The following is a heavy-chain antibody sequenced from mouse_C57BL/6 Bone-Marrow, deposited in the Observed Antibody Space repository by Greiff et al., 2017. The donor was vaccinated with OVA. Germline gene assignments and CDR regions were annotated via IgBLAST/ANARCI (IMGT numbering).Heavy chain of an antibody. CDR2: IYPGDGDT. Sequence: QVQLKQSGPELVKPGASVKISCKASGYAFSSSWMNWVKQRPGKGLEWIGRIYPGDGDTNYNGKFKGKATLTVDKPSSTAYMQLSSLTSEDSAVYYCASCKGDAMDYWGQGTSVTVSS. V-gene: IGHV1-82*01. J-gene: IGHJ4*01. CDR3: ASCKGDAMDY. CDR1: GYAFSSSW.